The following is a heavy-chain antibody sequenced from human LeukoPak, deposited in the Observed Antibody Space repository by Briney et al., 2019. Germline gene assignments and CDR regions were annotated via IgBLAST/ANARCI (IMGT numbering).Heavy chain of an antibody. CDR1: GFIFSDYW. CDR3: ARVRGDSGWYLGFDY. CDR2: IKQDGSEK. Sequence: GGSLRLSCAASGFIFSDYWMNWVRQAPGKGLEWVANIKQDGSEKYYVDSVRGRFIISRDNARNSLYLQMNSLRAEDTAVYYCARVRGDSGWYLGFDYWGQGTLVTVSS. D-gene: IGHD6-19*01. V-gene: IGHV3-7*03. J-gene: IGHJ4*02.